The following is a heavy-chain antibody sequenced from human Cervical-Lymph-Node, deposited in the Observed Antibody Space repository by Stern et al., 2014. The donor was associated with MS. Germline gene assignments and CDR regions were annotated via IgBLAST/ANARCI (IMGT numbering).Heavy chain of an antibody. Sequence: EVQLLESGGGLVQPGESLRLSCAASGFIFKNAWMNWVRQAPGKGLEWVGRIKSFADGGTIVYAAPVKGRFSISRDDSKNTLYLQVNGLKSEDSGVYYCSTGTSPIDYWGQGTRVTVAS. CDR2: IKSFADGGTI. CDR1: GFIFKNAW. V-gene: IGHV3-15*07. J-gene: IGHJ4*02. D-gene: IGHD1-7*01. CDR3: STGTSPIDY.